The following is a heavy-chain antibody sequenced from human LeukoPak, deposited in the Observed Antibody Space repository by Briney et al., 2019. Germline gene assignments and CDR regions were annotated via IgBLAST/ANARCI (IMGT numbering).Heavy chain of an antibody. V-gene: IGHV3-23*01. D-gene: IGHD1-26*01. Sequence: GGSVRLSCAASGFTFSSYAMSWVRQAPGKGLEWVSAISGSGGSTYYADSVKGRFTISRDNSKNTLYLQMNSLRAEDTAVYYCATLGGSYCGFDYWGQGTLVTVSS. CDR2: ISGSGGST. CDR3: ATLGGSYCGFDY. J-gene: IGHJ4*02. CDR1: GFTFSSYA.